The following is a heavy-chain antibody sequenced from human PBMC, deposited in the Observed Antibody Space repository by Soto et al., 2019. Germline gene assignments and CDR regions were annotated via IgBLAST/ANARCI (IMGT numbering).Heavy chain of an antibody. Sequence: GGSLRLSCAVSGFTFSRYWMHWVRQGPGKGLVWVSRIKNDGSTTSYADSVQGRFTISRDNAKNTMYLQMNSLRAEDTAVYYCVRSDWFDPWGQGTLVNVSS. CDR1: GFTFSRYW. J-gene: IGHJ5*02. CDR2: IKNDGSTT. CDR3: VRSDWFDP. V-gene: IGHV3-74*01.